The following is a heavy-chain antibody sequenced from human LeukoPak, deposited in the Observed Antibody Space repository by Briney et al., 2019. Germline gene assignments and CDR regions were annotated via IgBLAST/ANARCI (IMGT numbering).Heavy chain of an antibody. J-gene: IGHJ4*02. Sequence: GGSLRLSCAASGFTFSSYGMHWVRQAPGKGLEWVAFIRYDGSNKYYADSVKGRFTISRDNSKNTLYLQMNSLRAEDTAVYYCAKDLPVVVPAAGPWGQGTLVIVSS. CDR2: IRYDGSNK. CDR3: AKDLPVVVPAAGP. D-gene: IGHD2-2*01. V-gene: IGHV3-30*02. CDR1: GFTFSSYG.